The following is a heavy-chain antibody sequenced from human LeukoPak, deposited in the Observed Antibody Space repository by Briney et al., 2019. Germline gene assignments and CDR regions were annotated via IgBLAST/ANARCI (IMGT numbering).Heavy chain of an antibody. CDR2: IKEDGSEK. CDR3: ARVVNFGSGSYSRPLDY. V-gene: IGHV3-7*01. Sequence: PGGSLRLSCAASGFIFSNYRMSWVRQAPGRGLECVANIKEDGSEKSYVESVKGRFTISRGNAKNSLLLQMNSLSAEDTAVYYCARVVNFGSGSYSRPLDYWGQGTLVTVSS. CDR1: GFIFSNYR. D-gene: IGHD3-10*01. J-gene: IGHJ4*02.